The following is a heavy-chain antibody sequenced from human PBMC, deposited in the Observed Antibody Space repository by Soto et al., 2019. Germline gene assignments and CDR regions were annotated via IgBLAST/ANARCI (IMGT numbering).Heavy chain of an antibody. CDR1: GYTFTSYG. CDR3: ARVWWELLRVGGALDP. V-gene: IGHV1-18*01. Sequence: ASVKVSCKASGYTFTSYGISWVRQAPGQGLEWMGWISAYNGNTNYAQKLQGRVTMTTDTSTSTAYMELRSLRSDDTAVYYCARVWWELLRVGGALDPWGQGTLVTVSS. J-gene: IGHJ5*02. D-gene: IGHD1-26*01. CDR2: ISAYNGNT.